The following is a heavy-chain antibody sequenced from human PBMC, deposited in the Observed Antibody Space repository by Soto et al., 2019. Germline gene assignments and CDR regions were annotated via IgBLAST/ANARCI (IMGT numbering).Heavy chain of an antibody. V-gene: IGHV3-11*04. CDR1: GFTVSSNY. D-gene: IGHD2-21*01. CDR3: AKVAPFILGSPF. CDR2: ITGSGGAM. J-gene: IGHJ4*02. Sequence: GGSLRLSCAASGFTVSSNYMSWVRQAPGKGLEWVAYITGSGGAMFNADSLKGRFSISRDNSKNSLFLEMNNLTADDAGVYYCAKVAPFILGSPFWGQGTLVTVSS.